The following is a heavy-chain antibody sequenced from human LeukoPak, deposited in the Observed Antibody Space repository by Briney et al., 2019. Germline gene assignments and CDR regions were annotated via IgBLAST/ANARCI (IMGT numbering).Heavy chain of an antibody. CDR1: EFTFSSYS. CDR2: ISSSSRYL. D-gene: IGHD3-9*01. J-gene: IGHJ4*02. V-gene: IGHV3-21*01. Sequence: PGGSLRLSCAASEFTFSSYSMNWVRQAPGKGLEWVSSISSSSRYLYYADSVKGRFTISRDNAKNSLYLQMNSLRAEDTAVYYCARDHWDISTGYYIDYWGQGTLVTVSS. CDR3: ARDHWDISTGYYIDY.